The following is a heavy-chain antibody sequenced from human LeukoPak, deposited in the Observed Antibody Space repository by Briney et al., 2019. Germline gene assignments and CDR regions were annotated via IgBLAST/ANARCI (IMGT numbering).Heavy chain of an antibody. J-gene: IGHJ5*02. V-gene: IGHV4-34*01. CDR3: ARRPTVITMVRGVSHNWFDP. CDR1: GYSISSGYY. D-gene: IGHD3-10*01. Sequence: SETLSLTCSVSGYSISSGYYWSWIRQPPGQGLEWIGEINHSGSANYNPSLKSRVTISVDTSKNQFSLKLSSVTAADTAVYYCARRPTVITMVRGVSHNWFDPWSQGTLVTVSS. CDR2: INHSGSA.